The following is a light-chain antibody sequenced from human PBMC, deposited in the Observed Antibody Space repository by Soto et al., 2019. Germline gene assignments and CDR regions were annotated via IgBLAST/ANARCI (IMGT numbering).Light chain of an antibody. V-gene: IGKV3-11*01. CDR2: DVS. CDR3: QQRSDWPWT. J-gene: IGKJ1*01. Sequence: IVLTQSPATLSLSPGERGTLSCRASESVTDYLAWYQQKPGQAPRLLVYDVSNRAAGIPTRFSGGGSGTDFTLTISNVEPEDFAVYYCQQRSDWPWTFGQGTKADIK. CDR1: ESVTDY.